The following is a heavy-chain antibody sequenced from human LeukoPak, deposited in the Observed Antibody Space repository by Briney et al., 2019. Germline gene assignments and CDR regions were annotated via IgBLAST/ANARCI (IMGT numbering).Heavy chain of an antibody. V-gene: IGHV1-18*01. CDR2: IRVYNDDT. CDR1: GYTFTSYG. J-gene: IGHJ4*02. CDR3: ARDGSSWHWNY. D-gene: IGHD6-13*01. Sequence: ASVKVSCKASGYTFTSYGISWVRQAPGQGLEWMGWIRVYNDDTNYAEKLQDRFTMTTDTSTSTAYMELRSLRPDDTAVYYCARDGSSWHWNYWGQGTLVTVSS.